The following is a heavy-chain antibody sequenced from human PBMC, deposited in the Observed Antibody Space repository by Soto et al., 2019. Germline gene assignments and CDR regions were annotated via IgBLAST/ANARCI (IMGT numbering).Heavy chain of an antibody. J-gene: IGHJ5*02. V-gene: IGHV3-15*01. Sequence: PGGSLRLSCAASGFTFSNAWMSWVRQAPGKGLKWVGRIKSKTDGGTTDYAAPVKGRFTISRDDSNFTLYLQMNSLKTEDSAVFYCTTGNVVVPAAISWFDPWGQGTLVTVSS. CDR2: IKSKTDGGTT. CDR1: GFTFSNAW. CDR3: TTGNVVVPAAISWFDP. D-gene: IGHD2-2*01.